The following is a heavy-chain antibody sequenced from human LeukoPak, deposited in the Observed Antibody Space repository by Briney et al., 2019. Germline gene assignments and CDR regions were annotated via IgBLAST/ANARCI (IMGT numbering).Heavy chain of an antibody. V-gene: IGHV4-59*01. Sequence: SETLSLTCTVSGGSITNYYWSWLRQPPGKGLEWIGYISYSGSTNYIPSLKCRVTISVDTSKKQFSLNLNSVTAADAAIYYCARGARGYPDDNFDYWGQGTLVTVSS. CDR2: ISYSGST. J-gene: IGHJ4*02. D-gene: IGHD5-12*01. CDR1: GGSITNYY. CDR3: ARGARGYPDDNFDY.